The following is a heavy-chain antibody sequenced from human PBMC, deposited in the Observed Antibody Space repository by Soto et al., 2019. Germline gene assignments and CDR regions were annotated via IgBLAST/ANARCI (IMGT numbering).Heavy chain of an antibody. CDR1: GGSISSGDSY. V-gene: IGHV4-30-4*01. CDR3: ARVGSRSAFDI. Sequence: SEALSLTCTVSGGSISSGDSYWSWIRQPPGKGLESIGYIYYSGSTYYNPSLKSRLTISIDTSKNQFSLKLNSVTAADTAVYYCARVGSRSAFDIWGQGTMVTVSS. D-gene: IGHD3-10*01. CDR2: IYYSGST. J-gene: IGHJ3*02.